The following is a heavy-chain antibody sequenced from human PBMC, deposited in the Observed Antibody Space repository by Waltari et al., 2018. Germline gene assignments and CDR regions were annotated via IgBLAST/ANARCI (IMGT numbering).Heavy chain of an antibody. J-gene: IGHJ5*02. CDR1: GGSLSSTRHY. Sequence: LQLQESGPGLVQPSETLSLTCRVTGGSLSSTRHYRAWIRQPPGTGLEWIGSIYYSGTTYYNLSLKSRVTLSVDTSKNQFSLKLSSVTAADTAMYFCARVARGGYYTGWFDTWGQGALVTVSS. V-gene: IGHV4-39*07. CDR3: ARVARGGYYTGWFDT. CDR2: IYYSGTT. D-gene: IGHD3-3*01.